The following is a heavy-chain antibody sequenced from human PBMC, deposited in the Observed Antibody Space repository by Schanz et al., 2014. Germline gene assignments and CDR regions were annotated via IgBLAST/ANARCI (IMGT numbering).Heavy chain of an antibody. CDR1: GFTFRDYY. Sequence: VQLVESGGGVVQPGRSLRLSCAASGFTFRDYYMSWIRQAPGKGLEWVSSISSSSSYIYYADSVKGRFTISRDNSKNTLYLQMNSLRAEDTAVYYCAKDLLYGAPMPLNHLDYWGQGTLVTVSS. CDR2: ISSSSSYI. J-gene: IGHJ4*02. V-gene: IGHV3-11*05. CDR3: AKDLLYGAPMPLNHLDY. D-gene: IGHD2-2*01.